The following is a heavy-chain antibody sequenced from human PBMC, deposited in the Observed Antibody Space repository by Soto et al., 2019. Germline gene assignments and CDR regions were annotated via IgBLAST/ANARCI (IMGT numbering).Heavy chain of an antibody. V-gene: IGHV2-5*02. Sequence: QITLKESGPTLVKPTQTLTLTCTFSGFSLSTSGVGVGWIRQPPGKALEWLALIYWDDDKRYSPSLKSRLTLTKDTSKNQVVLTMTNMDPVDTATYYCAHYYYYGSGSYYTAHLWGQGTLVTVSS. CDR2: IYWDDDK. D-gene: IGHD3-10*01. CDR1: GFSLSTSGVG. CDR3: AHYYYYGSGSYYTAHL. J-gene: IGHJ5*02.